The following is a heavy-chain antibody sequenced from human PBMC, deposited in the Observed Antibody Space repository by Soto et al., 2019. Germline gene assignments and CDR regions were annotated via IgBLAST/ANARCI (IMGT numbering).Heavy chain of an antibody. D-gene: IGHD2-8*01. CDR2: MNPNSGNT. Sequence: QVQLVQSGAEVKKPGASVKVSCKASGYTFTSYDINWVRQATGQGLEWMGWMNPNSGNTGYAQKFQGRVTMTRNTSISTAYMELSSLRSEDTAVYYCARGPQVTVYATTYYYYDMDVWGKGTTVTVSS. V-gene: IGHV1-8*01. CDR3: ARGPQVTVYATTYYYYDMDV. CDR1: GYTFTSYD. J-gene: IGHJ6*03.